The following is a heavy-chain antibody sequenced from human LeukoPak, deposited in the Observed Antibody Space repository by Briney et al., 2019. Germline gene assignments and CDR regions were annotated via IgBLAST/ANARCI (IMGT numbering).Heavy chain of an antibody. J-gene: IGHJ4*02. V-gene: IGHV3-23*01. D-gene: IGHD3-3*01. Sequence: GGSLRLSCAASGFTFSSYAMSWVRQAPGKGLEWVSAISGSGGSTYYADSVKGRFTISRDNSKNTLYLQTNSLRADDTAVYYCARSPYSDSGFWLVAYYFDYWGQGALVTVSS. CDR1: GFTFSSYA. CDR2: ISGSGGST. CDR3: ARSPYSDSGFWLVAYYFDY.